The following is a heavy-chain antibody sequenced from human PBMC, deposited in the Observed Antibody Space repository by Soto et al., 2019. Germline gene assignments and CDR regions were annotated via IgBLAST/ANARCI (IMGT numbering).Heavy chain of an antibody. CDR2: ISYDGSNK. D-gene: IGHD6-6*01. J-gene: IGHJ4*02. V-gene: IGHV3-30-3*01. CDR3: ARHGLRYFYSNSSGPFDY. Sequence: GGSLRLSCAASGFTFSSYAMHWVRQAPGKGLEWVAVISYDGSNKYYADSVKGRFTISRDNSKNTLYLQMNSLRAEDTAVYYCARHGLRYFYSNSSGPFDYWGQGTLVTVSS. CDR1: GFTFSSYA.